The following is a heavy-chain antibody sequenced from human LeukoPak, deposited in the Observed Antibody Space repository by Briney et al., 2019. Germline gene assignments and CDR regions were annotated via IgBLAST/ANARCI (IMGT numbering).Heavy chain of an antibody. CDR3: ARTDFFAGRFYFMDV. J-gene: IGHJ6*03. V-gene: IGHV3-30*03. CDR1: GFTFSSYG. D-gene: IGHD3/OR15-3a*01. CDR2: ISYDGSNK. Sequence: GRSLRLSCAASGFTFSSYGMHWVRQAPGKGLEWVAVISYDGSNKYYADSVRGRFTISRGSSKNTLYLQMNSLRAEDTAVYYCARTDFFAGRFYFMDVWGKGTTVSVSS.